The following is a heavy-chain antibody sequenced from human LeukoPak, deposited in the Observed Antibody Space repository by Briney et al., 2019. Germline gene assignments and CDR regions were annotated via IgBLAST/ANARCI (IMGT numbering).Heavy chain of an antibody. V-gene: IGHV4-34*01. CDR1: GGSFSGYY. J-gene: IGHJ5*02. D-gene: IGHD3-10*01. CDR3: ARGGYYGSGSYGRLINNWFDP. Sequence: SETLSLTCAVYGGSFSGYYWSWIRQPPGKGLEWIGEINHSGSTNYNPSLKSRVTISVDTSKNQFSLKLSSVTAADTAVYYCARGGYYGSGSYGRLINNWFDPWGQGTLVTVSS. CDR2: INHSGST.